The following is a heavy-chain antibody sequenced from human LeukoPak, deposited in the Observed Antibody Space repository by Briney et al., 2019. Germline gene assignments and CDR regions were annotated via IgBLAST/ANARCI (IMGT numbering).Heavy chain of an antibody. CDR1: GGSISSSSHY. CDR2: IYYSGST. D-gene: IGHD2-2*01. V-gene: IGHV4-39*01. J-gene: IGHJ4*02. CDR3: ARQGDLGYCSTPSCYVDY. Sequence: PSETLSLTCTVSGGSISSSSHYWAWIRQPPGKGLEWIGSIYYSGSTYYNPSLKSRVTISVDTSKNQFSLKLSSVTAADTAVYYCARQGDLGYCSTPSCYVDYWGQGTLVTVSS.